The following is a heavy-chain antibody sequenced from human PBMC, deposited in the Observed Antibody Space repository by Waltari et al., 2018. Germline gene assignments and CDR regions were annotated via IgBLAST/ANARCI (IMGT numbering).Heavy chain of an antibody. Sequence: QVQLQESGPGLVKPSETLSLTCTVSGGSISSYYWTWTRQPPGKGLEWIGYIYYSGSTNYNPSLKSRVTISVDTSKNQFSLKLSSVTAADTAVYYCATSYDSSGRDAFDIWGQGTMVTVSS. CDR3: ATSYDSSGRDAFDI. CDR2: IYYSGST. CDR1: GGSISSYY. J-gene: IGHJ3*02. D-gene: IGHD3-22*01. V-gene: IGHV4-59*01.